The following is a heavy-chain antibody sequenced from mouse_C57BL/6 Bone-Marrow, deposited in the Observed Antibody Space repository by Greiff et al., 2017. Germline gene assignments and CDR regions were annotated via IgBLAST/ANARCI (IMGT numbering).Heavy chain of an antibody. J-gene: IGHJ2*03. Sequence: VQLQQSGPELVKPGASVKISCKASGYAFSSSWLNWVKQRPGKGLEWIGRIYPGDGDTNYNGKFKGKATLTADKSSSTAYMQLSSLTSEDSAVCFCARGGLLRRWGHGTGLTVSS. CDR3: ARGGLLRR. CDR2: IYPGDGDT. V-gene: IGHV1-82*01. D-gene: IGHD1-2*01. CDR1: GYAFSSSW.